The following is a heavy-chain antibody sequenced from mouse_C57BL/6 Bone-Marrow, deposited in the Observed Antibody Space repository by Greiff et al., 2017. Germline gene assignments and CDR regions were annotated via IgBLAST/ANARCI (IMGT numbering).Heavy chain of an antibody. J-gene: IGHJ2*01. D-gene: IGHD2-2*01. Sequence: VQLQQSGPVLVKPGASVKMSCKASGYTFTDYYMNWVKQSHGKSLEWIGVINPYNGGTSYNQKFKGKATLTVDKSSSTAYMELNSLTSEDSAVYCCARGYDREVYCDYWGQGTTLTVSS. CDR3: ARGYDREVYCDY. CDR2: INPYNGGT. CDR1: GYTFTDYY. V-gene: IGHV1-19*01.